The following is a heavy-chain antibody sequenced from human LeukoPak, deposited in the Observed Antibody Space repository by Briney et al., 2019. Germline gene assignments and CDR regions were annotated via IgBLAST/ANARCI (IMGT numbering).Heavy chain of an antibody. CDR1: GFXFSGYT. CDR2: IRSSGDDI. CDR3: VRYYNALDV. D-gene: IGHD3-10*01. Sequence: GGSLRLSCAASGFXFSGYTINWVRQAPGKGLEWVSSIRSSGDDIFYGDSVKGRFTISRDNAKNSLYLQMNSLRADDSAVYYCVRYYNALDVWGHGTMVTVS. V-gene: IGHV3-21*01. J-gene: IGHJ3*01.